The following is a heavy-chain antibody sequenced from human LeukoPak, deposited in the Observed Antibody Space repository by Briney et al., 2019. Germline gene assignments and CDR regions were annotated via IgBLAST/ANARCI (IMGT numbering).Heavy chain of an antibody. Sequence: GGSLRLSCAASGFTFSSYGMHWVRQAPGKGLEWVAFIRYDGSNKYYADSVKGRFTISRDNSKNTLYLQMNSLRAEDTAVYYCAKDPSDDYGDYYFDYWGQGTLVTVSS. V-gene: IGHV3-30*02. CDR3: AKDPSDDYGDYYFDY. J-gene: IGHJ4*02. D-gene: IGHD4-17*01. CDR1: GFTFSSYG. CDR2: IRYDGSNK.